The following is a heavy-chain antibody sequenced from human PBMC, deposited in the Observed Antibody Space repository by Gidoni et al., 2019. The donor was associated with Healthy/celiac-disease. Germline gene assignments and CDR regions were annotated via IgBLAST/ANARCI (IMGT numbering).Heavy chain of an antibody. J-gene: IGHJ4*02. Sequence: QVQLVESGGGVVHPGRSLRLSCAASGFTFSSYGMHWVRQAPGKGLDWVAVIWYDGSNKYYADSVKGRFTISRDNSKNTLYLQMNSLRAEDTAVYYCARDSSYGPRLHFDYWGQGTLVTVSS. V-gene: IGHV3-33*01. CDR3: ARDSSYGPRLHFDY. D-gene: IGHD3-10*01. CDR2: IWYDGSNK. CDR1: GFTFSSYG.